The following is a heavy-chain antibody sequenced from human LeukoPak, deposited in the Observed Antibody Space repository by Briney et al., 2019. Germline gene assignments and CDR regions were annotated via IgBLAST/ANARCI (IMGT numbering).Heavy chain of an antibody. V-gene: IGHV4-39*01. J-gene: IGHJ3*02. CDR2: FYYGGGT. CDR3: PRHTRPGYIGYEHAFDI. CDR1: GGSITNNKYY. Sequence: SETLSLTCTVSGGSITNNKYYWDWIRQPPGKGLEWIGNFYYGGGTYYNPSLKSRVTISVDTSKNQFSLKLTSVPAADTAVYSCPRHTRPGYIGYEHAFDIWGQGTMVTVSS. D-gene: IGHD5-12*01.